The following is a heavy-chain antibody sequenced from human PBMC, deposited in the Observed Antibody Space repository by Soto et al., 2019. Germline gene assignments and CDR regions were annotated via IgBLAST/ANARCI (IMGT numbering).Heavy chain of an antibody. J-gene: IGHJ6*02. V-gene: IGHV3-21*01. Sequence: GGSLRLSCAASGFTFSSYSMNWVRQAPGKGLEWVSSISSSSSYIYYADSVKGRFTISRDNAKNSLYLQMNSLRAEDTAVYYCARDSYYYDSSGYYYYYYYGMDVWGQGTTVTISS. D-gene: IGHD3-22*01. CDR1: GFTFSSYS. CDR2: ISSSSSYI. CDR3: ARDSYYYDSSGYYYYYYYGMDV.